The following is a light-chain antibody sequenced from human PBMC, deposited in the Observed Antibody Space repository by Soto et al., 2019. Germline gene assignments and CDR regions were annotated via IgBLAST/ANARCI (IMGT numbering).Light chain of an antibody. CDR2: LNSDGSH. CDR1: SGHSSYA. V-gene: IGLV4-69*01. J-gene: IGLJ2*01. Sequence: QLVLTQSPSASASLGASVKLTYTLSSGHSSYAIAWHQQQPEKGPRYLMKLNSDGSHRKGDGIPDRFSGSSSGAERYLTISSLQSEDEADYYCQTWGSGIRVVFGGGTQLTVL. CDR3: QTWGSGIRVV.